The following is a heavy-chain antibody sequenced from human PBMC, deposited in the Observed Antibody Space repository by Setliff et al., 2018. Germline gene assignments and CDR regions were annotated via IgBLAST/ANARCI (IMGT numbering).Heavy chain of an antibody. CDR1: GGSTRSGAYY. CDR2: IYTTVSANSVST. J-gene: IGHJ6*03. Sequence: PSETLSLTCTVSGGSTRSGAYYWSWIRQPAGKGLEWIGQIYTTVSANSVSTNYNPSLKSRVTISVDTSKNQFSLKLSSVTAADTAVYYCARMTGFLYTDVWGKGTTVTVSS. CDR3: ARMTGFLYTDV. D-gene: IGHD3-3*01. V-gene: IGHV4-61*09.